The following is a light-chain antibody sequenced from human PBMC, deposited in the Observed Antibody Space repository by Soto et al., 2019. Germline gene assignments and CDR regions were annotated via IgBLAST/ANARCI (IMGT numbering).Light chain of an antibody. Sequence: ENVLTQSPASLSVFPGERATLSCRASRYVDRSYIAWYQQKPGQAPRLVIYAGSSRDTGIPDRFSGSASGTDFTLTISRVEPEDFAVYYCQQYGSSRTFGQGTRVEIK. J-gene: IGKJ1*01. CDR1: RYVDRSY. V-gene: IGKV3-20*01. CDR2: AGS. CDR3: QQYGSSRT.